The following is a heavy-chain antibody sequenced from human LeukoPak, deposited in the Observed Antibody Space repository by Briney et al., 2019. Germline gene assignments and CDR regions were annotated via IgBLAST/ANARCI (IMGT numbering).Heavy chain of an antibody. CDR1: GGTFSSYA. D-gene: IGHD6-13*01. CDR3: ARQRSGSWGGFDY. V-gene: IGHV1-69*05. J-gene: IGHJ4*02. CDR2: IIPIFGTA. Sequence: ASVKVSCKASGGTFSSYAISWLRQAPGQGLEWMGGIIPIFGTANYAQKFQGRVTITTDESTSTAYMELSSLRSEDTAVYYCARQRSGSWGGFDYWGQGTLVTVSS.